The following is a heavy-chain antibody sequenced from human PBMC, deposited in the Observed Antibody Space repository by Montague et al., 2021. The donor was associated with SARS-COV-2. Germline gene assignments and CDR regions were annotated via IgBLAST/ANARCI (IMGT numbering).Heavy chain of an antibody. Sequence: ETLSLTCTVSGASISSYYWTWIRQPPGKGLEWITYTSHDDYTTYNPSLKSRVTMSIDRSKSLLSLTMTSVTAADTAVYYCARGGSKYGVDAFDLWGQGTMVIVSA. J-gene: IGHJ3*01. D-gene: IGHD2/OR15-2a*01. CDR1: GASISSYY. V-gene: IGHV4-59*12. CDR2: TSHDDYT. CDR3: ARGGSKYGVDAFDL.